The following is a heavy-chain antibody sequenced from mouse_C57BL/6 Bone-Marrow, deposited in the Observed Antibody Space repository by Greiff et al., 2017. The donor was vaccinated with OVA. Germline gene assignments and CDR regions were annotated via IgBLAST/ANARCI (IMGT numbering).Heavy chain of an antibody. Sequence: VHLVESGPGLVAPSQSLSITCTVSGFSLTSYGVHWVRQPPGKGLEWLVVIWSDGSTTYNSALKSRLSISKDNSKSQVFLKMNSLQTDDTAMYYCARHDITTVVDAMDYWGQGTSVTVSS. CDR1: GFSLTSYG. CDR3: ARHDITTVVDAMDY. CDR2: IWSDGST. V-gene: IGHV2-6-1*01. D-gene: IGHD1-1*01. J-gene: IGHJ4*01.